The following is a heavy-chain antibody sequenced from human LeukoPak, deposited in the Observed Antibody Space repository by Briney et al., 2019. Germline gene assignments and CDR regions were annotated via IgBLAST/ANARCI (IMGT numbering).Heavy chain of an antibody. CDR1: GYTFATYW. D-gene: IGHD2-2*01. CDR3: VRHLSDITSCPNY. J-gene: IGHJ4*02. CDR2: IYPGHSRT. Sequence: GESLKISCKGSGYTFATYWIGWVRQMPGKGLEWMGIIYPGHSRTTYSPSFQGQVTISADKSIRTAYLQWNSLKASDTAIYYCVRHLSDITSCPNYWGPGTLITVAS. V-gene: IGHV5-51*01.